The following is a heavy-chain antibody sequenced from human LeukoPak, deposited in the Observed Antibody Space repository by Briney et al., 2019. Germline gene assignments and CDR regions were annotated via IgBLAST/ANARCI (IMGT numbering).Heavy chain of an antibody. D-gene: IGHD2-8*01. CDR2: IKQDGSEK. CDR3: ARLMYYHHFDY. J-gene: IGHJ4*02. Sequence: GVALRLSCAASGFTFSGFWMSWVRQGPGKGLEWLATIKQDGSEKYYVDSVKGRFTISRDNAKNSLYLQMNSLRAEDTAVYYCARLMYYHHFDYWGQGTLVTVSS. V-gene: IGHV3-7*01. CDR1: GFTFSGFW.